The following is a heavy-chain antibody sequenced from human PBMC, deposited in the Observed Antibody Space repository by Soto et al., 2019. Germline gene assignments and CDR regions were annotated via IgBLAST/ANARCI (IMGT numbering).Heavy chain of an antibody. V-gene: IGHV1-69*13. J-gene: IGHJ6*02. D-gene: IGHD3-9*01. CDR2: IIPIFGTA. CDR1: GGTFSSYA. Sequence: ASVKVSCKASGGTFSSYAISWVRQAPGQGLEWMGGIIPIFGTANYAQKFQGRVTITADESTSTAYMELSSLRSEDTAGYYCARDKTIGYYYGMDVWGQGTTVTVSS. CDR3: ARDKTIGYYYGMDV.